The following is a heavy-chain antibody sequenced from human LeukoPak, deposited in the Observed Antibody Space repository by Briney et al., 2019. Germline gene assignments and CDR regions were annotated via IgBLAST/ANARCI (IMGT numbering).Heavy chain of an antibody. Sequence: GGSLRLSCAASGFIFSGHAMNWVRQTPGVGLEWVAIIGNDGRDQHYSESVKGRFTISRDNSKNTLFPQLNSLRPEDTALYLCARDLMWGFDYWGQGTLVTVSS. D-gene: IGHD7-27*01. CDR1: GFIFSGHA. J-gene: IGHJ4*02. V-gene: IGHV3-30*02. CDR2: IGNDGRDQ. CDR3: ARDLMWGFDY.